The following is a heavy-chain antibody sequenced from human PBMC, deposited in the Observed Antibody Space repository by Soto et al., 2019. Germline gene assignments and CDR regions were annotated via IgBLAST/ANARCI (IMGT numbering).Heavy chain of an antibody. CDR3: ASQLRPTNWGGGYFDY. CDR2: MSYSRST. Sequence: QLQLQESGPGLVKPSETLSLTCFVSGGSISSNNYYWGWIRQPPGKGLEWIGSMSYSRSTYYNPSLKSRVTITVDTSNNQFALKLTSVTAAHTAVYYCASQLRPTNWGGGYFDYWGQGPLVTVSS. J-gene: IGHJ4*02. CDR1: GGSISSNNYY. V-gene: IGHV4-39*01. D-gene: IGHD7-27*01.